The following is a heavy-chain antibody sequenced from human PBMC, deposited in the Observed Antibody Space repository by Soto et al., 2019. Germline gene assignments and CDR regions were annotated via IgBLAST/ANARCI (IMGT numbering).Heavy chain of an antibody. CDR1: GGSFSGYY. V-gene: IGHV4-34*01. CDR2: INHSGST. Sequence: QVQLQQWGAGLLKPSETLSLTCAVYGGSFSGYYWSWIRQPPGKGLEWIGEINHSGSTNYNPSLRSRVTISVDTYKNQFSLKLSSVTAEHTAVYYCASRRIAARTTFDYWGQGSLVTVS. CDR3: ASRRIAARTTFDY. D-gene: IGHD6-6*01. J-gene: IGHJ4*02.